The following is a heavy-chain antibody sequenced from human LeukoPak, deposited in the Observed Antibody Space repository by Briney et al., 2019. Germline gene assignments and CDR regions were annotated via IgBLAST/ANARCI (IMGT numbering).Heavy chain of an antibody. V-gene: IGHV3-15*01. J-gene: IGHJ4*02. CDR1: GFTFSNAW. D-gene: IGHD6-19*01. CDR2: IKSKTDGGTT. CDR3: TRYSNGWF. Sequence: GGSLRLSCAASGFTFSNAWMNWVRQAPGKGLEWVGRIKSKTDGGTTDYAAHVKGRFIITRNVSKNTLYLQMNSLKIEDTAVYYCTRYSNGWFWGQGTLVTVSS.